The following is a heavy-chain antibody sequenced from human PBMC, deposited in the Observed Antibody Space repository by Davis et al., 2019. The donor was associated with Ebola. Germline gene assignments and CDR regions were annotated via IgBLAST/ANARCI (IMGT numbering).Heavy chain of an antibody. CDR1: GGSISNYY. V-gene: IGHV4-34*01. D-gene: IGHD5-18*01. J-gene: IGHJ6*02. CDR2: INHSGST. Sequence: GSLRLSCTVSGGSISNYYWSWIRQPPGKGLEWIGEINHSGSTNYNPSLKSRVTISVDTSKNQFSLKLSSVAAADTAVYYCARGPRGYSYGTYYYYYGMDVWGQGTTVTVSS. CDR3: ARGPRGYSYGTYYYYYGMDV.